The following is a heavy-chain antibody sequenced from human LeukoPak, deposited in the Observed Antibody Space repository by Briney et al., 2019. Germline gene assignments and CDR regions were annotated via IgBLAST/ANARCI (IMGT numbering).Heavy chain of an antibody. CDR1: GDSIVNYY. Sequence: SETLTLSCSVSGDSIVNYYWSWIRQSPGKALEWLGYIHSSGVTNYNSSFRSRVTISVDTSKNQFSLKLNSVTAAGTAVYSCARQTSAYPYYFNFWGQGTLATVSS. D-gene: IGHD5-12*01. CDR2: IHSSGVT. J-gene: IGHJ4*01. CDR3: ARQTSAYPYYFNF. V-gene: IGHV4-59*01.